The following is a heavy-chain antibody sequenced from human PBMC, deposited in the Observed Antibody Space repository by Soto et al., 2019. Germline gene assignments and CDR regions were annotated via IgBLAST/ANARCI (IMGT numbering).Heavy chain of an antibody. CDR1: GYTFSSFG. CDR2: ISAYNGNT. J-gene: IGHJ4*02. Sequence: GASVKVSCKTSGYTFSSFGITWVRQAPGQGLEWMGWISAYNGNTKYAQKLQGRVTMTTDTSKSTAYMELRSLRSDDTAVYYCARDGIQLWFWNDYWGQGTLVTVSS. D-gene: IGHD5-18*01. V-gene: IGHV1-18*01. CDR3: ARDGIQLWFWNDY.